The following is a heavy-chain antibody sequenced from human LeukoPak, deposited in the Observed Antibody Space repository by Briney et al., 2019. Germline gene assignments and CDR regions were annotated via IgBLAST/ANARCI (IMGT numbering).Heavy chain of an antibody. D-gene: IGHD6-19*01. Sequence: GGSLRLSCAASGFTFIDYDMHWVRHVIGKGLEWVSAIGIRGDTHYSGSVKGQFTISRENAESSLYLQMNSLRAEDTAVYYCARGGIQVSGIDEFDYWGQGTLVTVSS. J-gene: IGHJ4*02. CDR1: GFTFIDYD. CDR2: IGIRGDT. CDR3: ARGGIQVSGIDEFDY. V-gene: IGHV3-13*01.